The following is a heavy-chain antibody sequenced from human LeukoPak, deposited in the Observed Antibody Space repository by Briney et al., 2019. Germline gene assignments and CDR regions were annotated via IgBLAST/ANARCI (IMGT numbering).Heavy chain of an antibody. Sequence: SVKVSCKASGGTFSSYAISWVRQAPGQGLEWMGRIIPILGIANYAQKFQGRVTITADKSTSTAYMELSSLRSEDTAVYYCARDRGYSYGKYFDYWGQGTLVTVSS. J-gene: IGHJ4*02. D-gene: IGHD5-18*01. CDR2: IIPILGIA. V-gene: IGHV1-69*04. CDR3: ARDRGYSYGKYFDY. CDR1: GGTFSSYA.